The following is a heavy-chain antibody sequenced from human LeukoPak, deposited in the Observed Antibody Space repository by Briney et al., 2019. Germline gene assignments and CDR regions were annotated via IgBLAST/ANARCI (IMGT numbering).Heavy chain of an antibody. J-gene: IGHJ5*02. D-gene: IGHD3-10*01. CDR3: ARGWFEEILFVGYNWFDP. CDR1: GDSVSSNSAA. CDR2: TYYRSKWYN. Sequence: TSQTLSLTCAISGDSVSSNSAAWNWIRQSPSRGLEWMGRTYYRSKWYNDYAVSVKSRITINPDTSKNQFSLQLNSVTPEDTAVYYCARGWFEEILFVGYNWFDPWGQGTLVTVFS. V-gene: IGHV6-1*01.